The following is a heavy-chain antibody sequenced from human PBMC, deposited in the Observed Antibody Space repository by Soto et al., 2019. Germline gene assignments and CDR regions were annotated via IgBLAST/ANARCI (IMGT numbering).Heavy chain of an antibody. CDR1: GFTFSSYS. CDR3: ARGGDSSSWNDAFDI. V-gene: IGHV3-21*01. Sequence: EVQLVESGGGLVKPGGSLRLSCAASGFTFSSYSMNWVRQAPGKGLEWVASIRSSSSYIDYADSVKGRFTISRDNAKNSLYLQMNSLRAEDTAVYYCARGGDSSSWNDAFDIWGQGTMVTVSS. J-gene: IGHJ3*02. D-gene: IGHD6-13*01. CDR2: IRSSSSYI.